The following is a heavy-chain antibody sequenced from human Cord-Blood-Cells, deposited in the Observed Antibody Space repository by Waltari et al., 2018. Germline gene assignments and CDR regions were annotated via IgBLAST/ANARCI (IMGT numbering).Heavy chain of an antibody. CDR1: GFTFDDYA. V-gene: IGHV3-9*01. J-gene: IGHJ4*02. CDR3: AKGGGYSYGGFDY. Sequence: EVQLVESGGGLVQPGRSLRLSCAASGFTFDDYAMHWVRQAPGKGLEGVSGISWNSGRIGYADSVKGRFTISRDNAKNYLYLQMNSLRAEDTALYYCAKGGGYSYGGFDYWGQGTLVTVSS. D-gene: IGHD5-18*01. CDR2: ISWNSGRI.